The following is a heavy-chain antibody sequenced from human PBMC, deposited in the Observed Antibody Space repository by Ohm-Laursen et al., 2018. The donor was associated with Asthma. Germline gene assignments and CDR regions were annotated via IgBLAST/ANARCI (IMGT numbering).Heavy chain of an antibody. CDR2: IYYSGST. D-gene: IGHD3-9*01. J-gene: IGHJ5*02. V-gene: IGHV4-59*07. Sequence: SDTLSLTCTGSGGSISSYYWSWIRQPPGKGLEWIGYIYYSGSTNYNPSLKSRVTISVDTSKNQFSLKLSSVTAADTAVYFCARLDWAQSMFDAWGQGSLVTVSS. CDR1: GGSISSYY. CDR3: ARLDWAQSMFDA.